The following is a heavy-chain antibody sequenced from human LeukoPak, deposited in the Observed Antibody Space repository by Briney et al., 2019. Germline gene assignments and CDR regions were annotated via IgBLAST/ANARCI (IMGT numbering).Heavy chain of an antibody. CDR1: GFTFSSYG. Sequence: GGSLRLSCAASGFTFSSYGMHWVRQAPGKGLEWVPVISYDGSNKYYADSVKGRFTISRDNSKNKLYLQMNSLRAEDTAVYYCAKVGDYWGQGTLVTVSS. J-gene: IGHJ4*02. CDR2: ISYDGSNK. V-gene: IGHV3-30*18. CDR3: AKVGDY.